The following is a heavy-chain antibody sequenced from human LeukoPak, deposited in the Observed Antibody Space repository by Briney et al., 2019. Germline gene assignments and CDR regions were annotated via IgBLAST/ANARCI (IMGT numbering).Heavy chain of an antibody. Sequence: SETLSPTCAVSGYSISSGYYWGWIRQPPGKGLEWIGSIYHIGHTYYSPSLKSRVTISVDTSKNQFSLKLSSVTAADTAVYYCAGQGDCSSTSCYFSYYYYYMDVWGKGTTVTVSS. CDR2: IYHIGHT. D-gene: IGHD2-2*01. CDR1: GYSISSGYY. J-gene: IGHJ6*03. CDR3: AGQGDCSSTSCYFSYYYYYMDV. V-gene: IGHV4-38-2*01.